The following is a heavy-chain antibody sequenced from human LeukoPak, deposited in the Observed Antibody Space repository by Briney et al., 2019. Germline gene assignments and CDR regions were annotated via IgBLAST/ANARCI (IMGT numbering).Heavy chain of an antibody. J-gene: IGHJ6*02. D-gene: IGHD6-13*01. Sequence: PGGSLRLSCAGSGFILSSYGMHWVRQAPGKGLEWVSVISYDGSSKYYADSVKGRFTISRDNSKNTLYLQLNSLRAEDTAVYYCATCVAAAGAFDYYYHGMDVWGQGTTVTVSS. CDR1: GFILSSYG. CDR2: ISYDGSSK. V-gene: IGHV3-30*03. CDR3: ATCVAAAGAFDYYYHGMDV.